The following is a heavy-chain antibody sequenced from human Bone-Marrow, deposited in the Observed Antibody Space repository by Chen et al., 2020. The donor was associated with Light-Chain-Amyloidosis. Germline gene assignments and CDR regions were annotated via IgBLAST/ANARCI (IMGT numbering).Heavy chain of an antibody. Sequence: QVQLQQWGAGLLKPSETLSLTCAVYGGSFSGYYWRWIRQPPGKGLWWIGEINHSGSTNYNPSLKSRVTISVDTSKNQFSLKLSSVTAADTAVYYCARGSPIVVVPAAQEVGAFDIWGQGTMVTVSS. J-gene: IGHJ3*02. V-gene: IGHV4-34*01. CDR2: INHSGST. D-gene: IGHD2-2*01. CDR1: GGSFSGYY. CDR3: ARGSPIVVVPAAQEVGAFDI.